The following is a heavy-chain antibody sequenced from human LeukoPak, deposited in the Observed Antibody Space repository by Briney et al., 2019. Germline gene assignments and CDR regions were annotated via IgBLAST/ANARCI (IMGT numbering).Heavy chain of an antibody. J-gene: IGHJ4*02. Sequence: ASVKVSCKASGYTFTSYYMHWVRQAPGQGLEWMGIINPSGGSTSYAQKFQGRVTITAGESTSTAYMELSSLRSEDTAVYYCARDPLYGDSPRDYWGQGTLVTVSS. D-gene: IGHD4-17*01. V-gene: IGHV1-46*01. CDR1: GYTFTSYY. CDR3: ARDPLYGDSPRDY. CDR2: INPSGGST.